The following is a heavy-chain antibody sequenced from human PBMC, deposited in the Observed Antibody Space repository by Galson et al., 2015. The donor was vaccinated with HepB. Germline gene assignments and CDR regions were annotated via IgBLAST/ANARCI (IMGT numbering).Heavy chain of an antibody. CDR1: GYSFTSYW. D-gene: IGHD1-20*01. CDR2: IDPSDSYT. CDR3: ARHLWYITGTTDAFDI. J-gene: IGHJ3*02. V-gene: IGHV5-10-1*01. Sequence: QSGAEVKKPGESLRISCKGSGYSFTSYWISWVRQMPGKGLEWMGRIDPSDSYTNCSPSFQGHVTISADKSISTAYLQWSSLKASDTAMYYCARHLWYITGTTDAFDIWGQGTMVTVSS.